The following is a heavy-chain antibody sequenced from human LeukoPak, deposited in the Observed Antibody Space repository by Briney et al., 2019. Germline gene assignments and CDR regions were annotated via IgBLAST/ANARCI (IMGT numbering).Heavy chain of an antibody. CDR3: ARSSMRYCSSTSCYVY. CDR2: MNPNSGNT. D-gene: IGHD2-2*01. V-gene: IGHV1-8*03. J-gene: IGHJ4*02. Sequence: GASVKVSCKASGYTFTSYDINWVRQATGQGLEWMGWMNPNSGNTGYAQKFQGRVTITADESTSTAYMELSSLRSEDTAVYYCARSSMRYCSSTSCYVYWGQGALVTVSS. CDR1: GYTFTSYD.